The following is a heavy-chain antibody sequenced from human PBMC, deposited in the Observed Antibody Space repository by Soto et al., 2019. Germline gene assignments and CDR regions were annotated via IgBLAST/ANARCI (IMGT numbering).Heavy chain of an antibody. V-gene: IGHV4-31*03. D-gene: IGHD6-13*01. CDR2: IYYSGST. J-gene: IGHJ5*02. Sequence: TLSLTCTVSGGSISSGGYYWSWIRQHPGKGLEWIGYIYYSGSTYYNPSLKSRVTISVDTSKNQFSLKLSSVTAADTAVYYCARAAAGTAWSDPWGQGTLVTVSS. CDR3: ARAAAGTAWSDP. CDR1: GGSISSGGYY.